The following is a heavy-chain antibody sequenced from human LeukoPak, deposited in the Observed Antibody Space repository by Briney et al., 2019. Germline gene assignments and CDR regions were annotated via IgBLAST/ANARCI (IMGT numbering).Heavy chain of an antibody. Sequence: ASVKVSCKASGGTFSSYAISWVRQAPGQGLEWMGGIIPIFGTANYAQKFQGRVTITADESTSTAYMELSSLRSEDTAVYYCARDFSSWSGYSLRDYYYYMDVWGKGTTVTVSS. V-gene: IGHV1-69*13. D-gene: IGHD3-3*01. CDR1: GGTFSSYA. J-gene: IGHJ6*03. CDR3: ARDFSSWSGYSLRDYYYYMDV. CDR2: IIPIFGTA.